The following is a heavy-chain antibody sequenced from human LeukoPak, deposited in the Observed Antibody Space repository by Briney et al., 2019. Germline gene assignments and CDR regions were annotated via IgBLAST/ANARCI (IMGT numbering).Heavy chain of an antibody. CDR1: GGSFSGYY. Sequence: ETLSLTCAVYGGSFSGYYWSWVRQAPGKGLEWVSAIGGRGESTFYADSVKGRFTISRDNSKSTVYLQMNSLRTEDTAVYYCAKDRVSPGFNWFDPWGQGTLVTVSS. D-gene: IGHD3-16*01. V-gene: IGHV3-23*01. CDR3: AKDRVSPGFNWFDP. CDR2: IGGRGEST. J-gene: IGHJ5*02.